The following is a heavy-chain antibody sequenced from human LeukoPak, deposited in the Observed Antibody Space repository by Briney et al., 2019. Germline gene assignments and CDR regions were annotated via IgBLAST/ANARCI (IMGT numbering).Heavy chain of an antibody. CDR2: IYSGGST. V-gene: IGHV3-53*05. J-gene: IGHJ6*02. Sequence: GGSLRLSCAASGFTVSSNYMSWVRQAPGKGLEWVSVIYSGGSTYYADSVKGRFTISRDNSENTLYLQMNSLRAEDTAVYYCAREPVTGYCSSTSCYIGYGMDVWGQGTTVTVSS. CDR3: AREPVTGYCSSTSCYIGYGMDV. CDR1: GFTVSSNY. D-gene: IGHD2-2*02.